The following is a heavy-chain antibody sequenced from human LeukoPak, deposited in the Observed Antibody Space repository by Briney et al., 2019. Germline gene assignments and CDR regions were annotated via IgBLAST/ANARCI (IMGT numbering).Heavy chain of an antibody. J-gene: IGHJ4*02. CDR1: GFIFSDYS. D-gene: IGHD1-1*01. Sequence: GSLRLSCAASGFIFSDYSMNWVRQAPGKGLEWVSSISSGAAYIFYADSVKGRFSISRDSAKNSLYLQMFSLRAEDTALYYCARGASAETIDYWGQGTLVTVSS. CDR3: ARGASAETIDY. V-gene: IGHV3-21*01. CDR2: ISSGAAYI.